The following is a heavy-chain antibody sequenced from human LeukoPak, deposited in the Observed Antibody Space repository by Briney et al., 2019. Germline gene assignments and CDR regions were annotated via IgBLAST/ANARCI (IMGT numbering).Heavy chain of an antibody. J-gene: IGHJ4*02. V-gene: IGHV3-30*01. Sequence: EXXAVISYDGSNKYYADSVKGRFTISRDNSKNPLYLQMNSLRAEDTAVYYCARESYYDFWSGYYSGYYFDYWGQGTLVTVSS. D-gene: IGHD3-3*01. CDR2: ISYDGSNK. CDR3: ARESYYDFWSGYYSGYYFDY.